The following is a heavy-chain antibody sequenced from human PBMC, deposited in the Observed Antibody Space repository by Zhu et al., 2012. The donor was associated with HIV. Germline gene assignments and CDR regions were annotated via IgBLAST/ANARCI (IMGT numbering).Heavy chain of an antibody. CDR2: IYHSGST. Sequence: QVQLQESGPGLVKPSETLSLTCSVSIYSISSGYYWGWIRQPPGKGLEWIGSIYHSGSTYYNPSLRSRVTISIDTSKNHFSLNLTSVTAADTAVYYCARAIPGGYDTSGNTQPGWFDPWGQGNPGHRLL. CDR1: IYSISSGYY. J-gene: IGHJ5*02. V-gene: IGHV4-38-2*02. D-gene: IGHD3-22*01. CDR3: ARAIPGGYDTSGNTQPGWFDP.